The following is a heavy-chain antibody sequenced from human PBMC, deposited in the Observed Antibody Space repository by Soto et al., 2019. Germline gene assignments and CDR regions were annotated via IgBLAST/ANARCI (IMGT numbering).Heavy chain of an antibody. V-gene: IGHV1-18*04. CDR2: ISAYNGNT. Sequence: QVQLVQSGAEVKKPGASVKVSCKASGYTFTSYGISWVRQASGQGLEWMGWISAYNGNTNYAQKLQGRVTMTTDTSTSTAYMELRSLRSDDTAVYYCARTKFRGGGSPALGWFDPWGQGTLVTVSS. D-gene: IGHD2-15*01. CDR3: ARTKFRGGGSPALGWFDP. J-gene: IGHJ5*02. CDR1: GYTFTSYG.